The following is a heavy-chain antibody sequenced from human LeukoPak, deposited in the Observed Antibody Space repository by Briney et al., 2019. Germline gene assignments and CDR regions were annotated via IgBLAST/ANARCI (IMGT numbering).Heavy chain of an antibody. D-gene: IGHD3-22*01. CDR1: GFTFEDYG. CDR2: IYWNGGST. V-gene: IGHV3-20*04. CDR3: ARFVNYDSSYYRVFDY. Sequence: GGSLRLSCAASGFTFEDYGMSCVPHAPGEGLGCVSNIYWNGGSTGYANSLNGRFTMSRYNAKNSLYLQMNSLRAEDTALYYCARFVNYDSSYYRVFDYWGQGTLVTVSS. J-gene: IGHJ4*02.